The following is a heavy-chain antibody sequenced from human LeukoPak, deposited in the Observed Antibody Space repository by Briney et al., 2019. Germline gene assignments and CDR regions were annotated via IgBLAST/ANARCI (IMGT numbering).Heavy chain of an antibody. D-gene: IGHD3-10*01. CDR2: IYPGDSDT. CDR3: ARQPRATYYGSGSYYNNNWFNP. CDR1: GYSFTTYW. Sequence: GESLKISCKGSGYSFTTYWIGWVRQMPGKGLEWMGIIYPGDSDTRYSPSFQGQVTISADKSISTAYLQWSSLKASDTAMYYCARQPRATYYGSGSYYNNNWFNPWGQGTLVTVSS. J-gene: IGHJ5*02. V-gene: IGHV5-51*01.